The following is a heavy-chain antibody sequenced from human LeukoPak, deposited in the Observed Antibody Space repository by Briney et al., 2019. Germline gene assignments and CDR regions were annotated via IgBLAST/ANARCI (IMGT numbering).Heavy chain of an antibody. CDR2: IYPGDSDT. D-gene: IGHD1-14*01. CDR3: ARTGGPRHWFDP. J-gene: IGHJ5*02. Sequence: NPGAPLKISCKGSGYSFTSYWIGCVRQIPGKGLEWMGIIYPGDSDTRYSPSFQGQVTISADKSISTAYLQWSSLKASDTAMYYCARTGGPRHWFDPWGQGTLVTVSS. CDR1: GYSFTSYW. V-gene: IGHV5-51*01.